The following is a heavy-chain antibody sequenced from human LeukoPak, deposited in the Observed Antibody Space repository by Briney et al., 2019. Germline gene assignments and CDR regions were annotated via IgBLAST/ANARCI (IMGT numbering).Heavy chain of an antibody. CDR1: GGSFSGYY. CDR2: INHSGST. D-gene: IGHD2-2*01. Sequence: SETLSLTCAVYGGSFSGYYWSWIRQPPGKGLEWIGEINHSGSTNYNPSLKSRVTISVDTSKNQFSLKLSSVTAADTAVYYCARPLGYCSSTSCYGGRFDPWGQGTLVTVSS. J-gene: IGHJ5*02. CDR3: ARPLGYCSSTSCYGGRFDP. V-gene: IGHV4-34*01.